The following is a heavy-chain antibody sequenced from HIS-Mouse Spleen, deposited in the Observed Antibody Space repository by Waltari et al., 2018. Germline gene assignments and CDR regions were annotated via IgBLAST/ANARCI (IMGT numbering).Heavy chain of an antibody. CDR3: ARVRAQLGIGVDAFDI. Sequence: QLQLQESGPGLVKPSETLSLTCTVSGGSISSSSYYWGWSRQPPGKGLEWIGSIYYSGSTYYNPSLKSRVTISVDTSKNQFSLKLSSVTAADTAVYYCARVRAQLGIGVDAFDIWGQGTMVTVSS. V-gene: IGHV4-39*07. CDR1: GGSISSSSYY. CDR2: IYYSGST. J-gene: IGHJ3*02. D-gene: IGHD7-27*01.